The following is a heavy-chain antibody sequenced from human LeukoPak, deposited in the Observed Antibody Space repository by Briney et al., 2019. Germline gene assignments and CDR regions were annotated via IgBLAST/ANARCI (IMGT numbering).Heavy chain of an antibody. V-gene: IGHV4-38-2*02. CDR2: IYHSGST. CDR1: GYSISSGYY. Sequence: SETLSLTCTVSGYSISSGYYWGWLRQPPGKGLEWLGSIYHSGSTYYNPSLRSRVTISVDTYKNQFSLKLNSVPAADTAVYYWASSYDSSGDYQTDYWGQGTLVTVSS. D-gene: IGHD3-22*01. J-gene: IGHJ4*02. CDR3: ASSYDSSGDYQTDY.